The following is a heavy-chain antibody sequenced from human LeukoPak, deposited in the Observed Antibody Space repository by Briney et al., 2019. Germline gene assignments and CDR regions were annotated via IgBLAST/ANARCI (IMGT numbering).Heavy chain of an antibody. V-gene: IGHV3-30*18. Sequence: PGGSLRLSCGASGFTFSSYGMHWVRQAPGKGLEWVAFISYDGSNTYYVDSVKGRFTISRDNSKNTLYLQMNSLRTEDTAVYYCAKGYGSGSYSTDYWGQGTLVTVSS. CDR2: ISYDGSNT. D-gene: IGHD3-10*01. J-gene: IGHJ4*02. CDR1: GFTFSSYG. CDR3: AKGYGSGSYSTDY.